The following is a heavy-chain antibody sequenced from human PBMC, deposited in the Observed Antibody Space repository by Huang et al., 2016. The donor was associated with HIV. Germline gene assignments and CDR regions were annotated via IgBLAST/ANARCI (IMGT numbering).Heavy chain of an antibody. D-gene: IGHD1-1*01. CDR1: GGTFRNYA. CDR2: IMPVYGTT. J-gene: IGHJ4*02. V-gene: IGHV1-69*01. Sequence: QVQLVQSGAEVKKPGSSVKVSCKASGGTFRNYAISWVRQAPGQGIEWMGVIMPVYGTTNYAHEFQGRVTIAADASTTTAYLELSSLRSEDTAIYYCAKDHYLERGRPPSGFYLYWGQGTLVTISS. CDR3: AKDHYLERGRPPSGFYLY.